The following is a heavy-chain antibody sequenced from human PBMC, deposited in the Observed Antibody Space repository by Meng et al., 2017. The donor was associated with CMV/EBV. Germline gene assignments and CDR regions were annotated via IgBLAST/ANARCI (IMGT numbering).Heavy chain of an antibody. D-gene: IGHD4/OR15-4a*01. V-gene: IGHV3-53*01. CDR1: GFTVSSNY. J-gene: IGHJ5*02. CDR2: IYSGGST. Sequence: GGSLRLSCAASGFTVSSNYMSWVRQAPGKGLAWVSVIYSGGSTYYADSVKGRFTISRDNSKNTLYLQMNSLRAEDTAVYYCASMVVTRGWFDPWGQGTLVTVSS. CDR3: ASMVVTRGWFDP.